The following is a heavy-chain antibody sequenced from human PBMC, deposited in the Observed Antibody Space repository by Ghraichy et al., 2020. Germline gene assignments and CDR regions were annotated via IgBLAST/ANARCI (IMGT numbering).Heavy chain of an antibody. D-gene: IGHD2-2*01. CDR2: INHSGST. V-gene: IGHV4-34*01. CDR3: ARDFRYCSSTSCYPYYYGMDV. CDR1: GGSFSGYY. Sequence: LSLTCAVYGGSFSGYYWSWIRQPPGKGLEWIGEINHSGSTNYNPSLKSRVTISVDTSKNQFSLKLSSVTAADTAVYYCARDFRYCSSTSCYPYYYGMDVWGQGTTVTVSS. J-gene: IGHJ6*02.